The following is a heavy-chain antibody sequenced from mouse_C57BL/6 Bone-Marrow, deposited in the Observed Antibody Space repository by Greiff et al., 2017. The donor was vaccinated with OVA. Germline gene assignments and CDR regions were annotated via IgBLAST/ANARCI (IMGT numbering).Heavy chain of an antibody. CDR3: ARGGRGDYYGSSSYYYAMDY. CDR1: GFTFSSYA. CDR2: ISDGGSYT. J-gene: IGHJ4*01. D-gene: IGHD1-1*01. V-gene: IGHV5-4*01. Sequence: EVHLVESGGGLVKPGGSLKLSCAASGFTFSSYAMSWVRQTPEKRLEWVATISDGGSYTYYPDNVKGRFTISRDNAKNNLYLQMSHLKSEDTAMYYCARGGRGDYYGSSSYYYAMDYWGQGTSVTVSS.